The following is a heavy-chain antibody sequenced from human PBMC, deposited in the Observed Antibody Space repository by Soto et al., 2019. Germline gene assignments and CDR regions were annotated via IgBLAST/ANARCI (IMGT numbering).Heavy chain of an antibody. V-gene: IGHV3-15*07. CDR1: EFNFRNAW. CDR3: TTSRPYSNYGPVDSYYGMDV. Sequence: PGRLHRVPYAACEFNFRNAWMNWVRQAPGKGLEWVGRIKSKTDGGTTDYAAPVKGRFTISRDDSKNTLYLQMNSLKTEDTAVYYCTTSRPYSNYGPVDSYYGMDVWGQGTTVTVSS. CDR2: IKSKTDGGTT. D-gene: IGHD4-4*01. J-gene: IGHJ6*02.